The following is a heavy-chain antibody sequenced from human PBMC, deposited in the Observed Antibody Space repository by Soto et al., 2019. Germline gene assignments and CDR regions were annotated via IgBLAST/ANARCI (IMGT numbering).Heavy chain of an antibody. J-gene: IGHJ4*02. CDR1: GDSITSGVHY. CDR2: IFYSGPT. D-gene: IGHD3-3*01. CDR3: VRSVILSGGSYQGLIRLHYLDS. V-gene: IGHV4-31*03. Sequence: SETLSLTCTVSGDSITSGVHYWSWIRQLPGKGLEWIGYIFYSGPTYYNPSLKSRVTISVDTSKNQFSLKLNSVTAADTAVYYCVRSVILSGGSYQGLIRLHYLDSWGPGTLVTVSS.